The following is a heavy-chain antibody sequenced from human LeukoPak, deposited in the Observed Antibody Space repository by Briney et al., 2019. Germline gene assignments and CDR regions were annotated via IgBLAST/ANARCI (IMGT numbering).Heavy chain of an antibody. Sequence: GASVKVSCKASGYTFTSYAMHWVRQAPGQRLEWMGWINACNGNTKYSQKFQGRVTITRDTSASTAYMELSSLRSEDTAVYYCARSRPAPIIAWDVWGQGTTVTVSS. V-gene: IGHV1-3*01. CDR1: GYTFTSYA. D-gene: IGHD3-10*01. CDR2: INACNGNT. CDR3: ARSRPAPIIAWDV. J-gene: IGHJ6*02.